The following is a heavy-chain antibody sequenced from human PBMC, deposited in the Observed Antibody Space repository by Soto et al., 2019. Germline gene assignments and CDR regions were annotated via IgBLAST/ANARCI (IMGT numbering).Heavy chain of an antibody. CDR2: ISGSGGST. CDR3: AKHVQIFFSSYMDV. CDR1: GFTFSSYA. J-gene: IGHJ6*03. D-gene: IGHD3-3*01. Sequence: EVQLLESGGGLVQPGGSLRLSCAASGFTFSSYAMSWVRQAPGKGLEWLSAISGSGGSTYYADSVKGRFTISRDNSKNTLYLQMNSLRAEDTAVYYCAKHVQIFFSSYMDVWGKGTTVTVSS. V-gene: IGHV3-23*01.